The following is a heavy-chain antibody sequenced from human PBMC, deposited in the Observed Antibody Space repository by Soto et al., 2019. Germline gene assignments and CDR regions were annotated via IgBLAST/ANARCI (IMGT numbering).Heavy chain of an antibody. Sequence: GASVKVSCKISGYTFNTYGINWVRQAPGQGLEWMGWINTDSGNPNYAQKFQGRVTLTRDTSTGTVYMEMRSLTSDDTAVYFCARKTCIGDCYYFDYWGQGTPVTVSS. V-gene: IGHV1-18*01. CDR3: ARKTCIGDCYYFDY. D-gene: IGHD2-21*02. CDR2: INTDSGNP. J-gene: IGHJ4*02. CDR1: GYTFNTYG.